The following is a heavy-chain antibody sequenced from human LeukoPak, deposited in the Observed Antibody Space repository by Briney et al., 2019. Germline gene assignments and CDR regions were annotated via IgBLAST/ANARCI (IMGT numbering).Heavy chain of an antibody. CDR3: ARESGYCSGTHCWRPEDH. Sequence: RGGSLPLSCAASGFTFSRYWMHWVRPAAGKGLEFVSRINTDESGTSYADSVKGRFTISRDSAKDTQFLQMNSLRVEDTAVYYCARESGYCSGTHCWRPEDHWGQGALVTVSS. CDR1: GFTFSRYW. J-gene: IGHJ4*02. CDR2: INTDESGT. D-gene: IGHD2-2*01. V-gene: IGHV3-74*01.